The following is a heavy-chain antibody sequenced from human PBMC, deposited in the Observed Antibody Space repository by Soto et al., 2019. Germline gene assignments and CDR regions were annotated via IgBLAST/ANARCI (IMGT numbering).Heavy chain of an antibody. V-gene: IGHV3-30*18. Sequence: QVQLVESGGGVVQPGRSLRLSCAASGFTFSSYGMHWVRQAPGKGLEWVAVISYDGSNKYYADSVKGRFTISRDNSKNTLYLQMNSLRAEDTAVYYCAKDKADFWSGYYNLRFDYWGQGTLVTVSS. D-gene: IGHD3-3*01. CDR2: ISYDGSNK. J-gene: IGHJ4*02. CDR1: GFTFSSYG. CDR3: AKDKADFWSGYYNLRFDY.